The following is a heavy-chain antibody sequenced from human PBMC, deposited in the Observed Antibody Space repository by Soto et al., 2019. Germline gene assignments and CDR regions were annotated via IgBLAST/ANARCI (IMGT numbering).Heavy chain of an antibody. D-gene: IGHD2-15*01. J-gene: IGHJ5*02. CDR1: GFSLSTTGEG. CDR3: AQSRYCSGGSCWYNWFDP. Sequence: SGPTLVNPTQTLTLTCTFSGFSLSTTGEGVGWIRQPPGKALEWLTLIYWDDDKRYSPSLKSRLTITKDTSKNQVVLTMTNMDPVDTATYYCAQSRYCSGGSCWYNWFDPWGQGTLVTVSS. CDR2: IYWDDDK. V-gene: IGHV2-5*02.